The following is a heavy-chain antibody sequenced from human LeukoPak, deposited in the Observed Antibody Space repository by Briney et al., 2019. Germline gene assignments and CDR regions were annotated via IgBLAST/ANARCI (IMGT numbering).Heavy chain of an antibody. CDR2: IYYSGST. D-gene: IGHD3-9*01. Sequence: SQTLSLTCTVSGGSVSSGDYYWSWIHQPPGKGLEWIGYIYYSGSTYYNPSLKSRVTISVDTSKNQFSLKLSSVTAADTAVYYCAREDDILTLDPWGQGTLVTVSS. V-gene: IGHV4-30-4*01. J-gene: IGHJ5*02. CDR1: GGSVSSGDYY. CDR3: AREDDILTLDP.